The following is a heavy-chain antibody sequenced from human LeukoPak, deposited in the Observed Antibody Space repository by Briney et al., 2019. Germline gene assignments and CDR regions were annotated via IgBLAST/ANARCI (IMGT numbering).Heavy chain of an antibody. J-gene: IGHJ4*02. CDR3: ARRQPYFDY. CDR2: IYYSGST. D-gene: IGHD1-1*01. Sequence: PSETLSLTCTVSGGSISSYYWSWIRQPPGKGLEWIGYIYYSGSTNYNPSLKSRVTISVDTSKNQFSLKLSSVTAADTAVYYCARRQPYFDYWGQGTLVTVSS. CDR1: GGSISSYY. V-gene: IGHV4-59*08.